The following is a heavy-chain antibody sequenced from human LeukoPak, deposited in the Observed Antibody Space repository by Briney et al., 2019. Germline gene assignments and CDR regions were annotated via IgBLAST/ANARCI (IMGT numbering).Heavy chain of an antibody. CDR3: ARVQTSAAAGLRYYYYYYYMDV. J-gene: IGHJ6*03. D-gene: IGHD6-13*01. V-gene: IGHV4-34*01. CDR2: INHSGST. Sequence: SETLSLTCAVSGDSISSGGYSWSWIRQPPGKGLEWIGEINHSGSTNYNPSLKSRVTISVDTSKNQFSLKLSSVTAADTAVYYCARVQTSAAAGLRYYYYYYYMDVWGKGTTVTVSS. CDR1: GDSISSGGYS.